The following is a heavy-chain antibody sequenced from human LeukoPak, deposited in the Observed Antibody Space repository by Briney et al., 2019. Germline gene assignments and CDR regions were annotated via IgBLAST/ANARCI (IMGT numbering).Heavy chain of an antibody. D-gene: IGHD6-19*01. J-gene: IGHJ4*02. CDR3: AKDFLRWGSGWSGGVDY. CDR1: GFAFSGFA. CDR2: IRGSGGIT. V-gene: IGHV3-23*01. Sequence: GGSLRLSCTASGFAFSGFAMSWVRQAPGKGLEWVSGIRGSGGITYYADSVKGRFTISRDNSKNTLYLQMDSLRAEDTAVYYCAKDFLRWGSGWSGGVDYWGQGSLVTVSS.